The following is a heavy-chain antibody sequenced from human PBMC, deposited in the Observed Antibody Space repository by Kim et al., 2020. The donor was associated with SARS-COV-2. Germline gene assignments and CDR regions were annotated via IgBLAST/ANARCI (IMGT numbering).Heavy chain of an antibody. J-gene: IGHJ6*02. Sequence: GGSLRLSCAASGFTFSSYSMNWVRQAPGKGLEWVSSISSSSSYIYYADSVKGRFTISRDNAKNSLYLQMNSLRAEDTAVYYCARDPSPLYDSSGYYYYYYGMDVWGQGTTVTVSS. D-gene: IGHD3-22*01. CDR3: ARDPSPLYDSSGYYYYYYGMDV. CDR1: GFTFSSYS. CDR2: ISSSSSYI. V-gene: IGHV3-21*01.